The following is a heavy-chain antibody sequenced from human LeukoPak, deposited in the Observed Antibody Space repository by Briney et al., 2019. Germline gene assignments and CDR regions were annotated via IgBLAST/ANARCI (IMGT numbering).Heavy chain of an antibody. CDR3: AKPP. Sequence: PGGSLRLSCAASEFSFSSHAMSWVRQAPGKGLEWVSAITSTGGSAYYADSVKGRFTISRDNSKNMLYLQMNSLRAEDTAVYYCAKPPWGQGTLVTVSS. CDR2: ITSTGGSA. J-gene: IGHJ5*02. CDR1: EFSFSSHA. V-gene: IGHV3-23*01.